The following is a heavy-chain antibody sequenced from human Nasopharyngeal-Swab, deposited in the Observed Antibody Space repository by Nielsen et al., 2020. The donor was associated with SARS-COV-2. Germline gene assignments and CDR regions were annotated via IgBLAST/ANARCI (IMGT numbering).Heavy chain of an antibody. Sequence: GSLRLSCTVSGGSISSSTYYWAWIRQPPGKGLEWIGSIYYGGSTYYNPSLKSRVTISVDTSKNQLSLKLSSVTATDTAVYYCATLSSSWYEYYFDYWGQGTLVTVSS. V-gene: IGHV4-39*01. CDR1: GGSISSSTYY. CDR3: ATLSSSWYEYYFDY. D-gene: IGHD6-13*01. CDR2: IYYGGST. J-gene: IGHJ4*02.